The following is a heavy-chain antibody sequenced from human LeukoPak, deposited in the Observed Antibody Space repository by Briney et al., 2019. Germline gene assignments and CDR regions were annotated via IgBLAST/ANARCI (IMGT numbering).Heavy chain of an antibody. D-gene: IGHD6-19*01. Sequence: PSETLSLTCAVSGGSISSNNWWSWVRQPPGKGLEWIGEVYHSGITTYEPSLKSRVTISVDTSKNQFSLKLSSVTAADTAVYYCARYYLQWLARSTNWFDPWGQGTLVTVSS. CDR3: ARYYLQWLARSTNWFDP. CDR2: VYHSGIT. J-gene: IGHJ5*02. CDR1: GGSISSNNW. V-gene: IGHV4-4*02.